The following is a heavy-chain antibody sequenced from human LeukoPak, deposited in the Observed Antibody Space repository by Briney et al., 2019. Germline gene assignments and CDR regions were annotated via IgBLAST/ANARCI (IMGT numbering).Heavy chain of an antibody. D-gene: IGHD3-22*01. CDR2: IYYSGST. CDR1: GGSISSYY. J-gene: IGHJ3*02. CDR3: ARRDSSGYRNYAFDI. V-gene: IGHV4-59*01. Sequence: SETLSLTCTVSGGSISSYYWSWIRQPPGKGLEWIGYIYYSGSTNYNPSLKSRVTISVDTSKNQFSLKLSSVTAADTAVYYCARRDSSGYRNYAFDIWGQGTMVTVSS.